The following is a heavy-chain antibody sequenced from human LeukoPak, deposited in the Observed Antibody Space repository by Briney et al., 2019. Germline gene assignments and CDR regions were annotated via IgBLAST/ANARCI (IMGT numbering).Heavy chain of an antibody. J-gene: IGHJ4*02. CDR1: GGTFSSYA. CDR3: ARGASGSYYSILDY. D-gene: IGHD1-26*01. CDR2: ISAYNGNT. Sequence: GASVKVSCKASGGTFSSYAISWVRQAPGQGLEWMGWISAYNGNTNYAQKLQGRVTMTTDTSTSTAYMELRSLRSDDTAVYYCARGASGSYYSILDYWGQGTLVTVSS. V-gene: IGHV1-18*01.